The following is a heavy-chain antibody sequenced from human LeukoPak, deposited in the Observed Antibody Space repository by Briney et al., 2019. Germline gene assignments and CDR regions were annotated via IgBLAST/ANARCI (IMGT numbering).Heavy chain of an antibody. V-gene: IGHV1-3*01. J-gene: IGHJ6*02. CDR3: ATWGMVVAAGMDV. CDR1: GYTFINYI. Sequence: ASVKVSCKASGYTFINYIIHWVRQAPGQRLEWMGWTNAGNGDAKYSQKFQGRVTITRDTSANIAYMELSSLRSEDTAVYYCATWGMVVAAGMDVWGQGTTVTVSS. D-gene: IGHD2-21*01. CDR2: TNAGNGDA.